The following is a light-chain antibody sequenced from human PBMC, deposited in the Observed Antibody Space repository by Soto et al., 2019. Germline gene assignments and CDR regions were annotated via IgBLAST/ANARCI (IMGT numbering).Light chain of an antibody. CDR1: SSNIGAGYE. Sequence: QSVLTQPPSVSEAPGQRVTISCTGSSSNIGAGYEAHWYQQVPGTAPKLLIYENNNRPSGVHDRFSGSKSATSASLAITGLQAEDEAEYYCQSYDSRLSGYVFGTGTKLTVL. V-gene: IGLV1-40*01. CDR3: QSYDSRLSGYV. J-gene: IGLJ1*01. CDR2: ENN.